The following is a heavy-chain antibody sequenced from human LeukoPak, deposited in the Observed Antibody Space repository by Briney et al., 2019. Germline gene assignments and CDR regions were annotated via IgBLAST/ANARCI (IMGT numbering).Heavy chain of an antibody. Sequence: PGRSLRLSCAASGFTFDDYAMHWVRQAPGKGLEWVSGISWNSGSIGYADSVKGRFTISRDNAKNSLYLQMNSLRAEDTAVYYCAKVRGVGSSAPIAAAATGPFDYWGQGTLVTVSS. D-gene: IGHD6-13*01. CDR1: GFTFDDYA. J-gene: IGHJ4*02. CDR3: AKVRGVGSSAPIAAAATGPFDY. CDR2: ISWNSGSI. V-gene: IGHV3-9*01.